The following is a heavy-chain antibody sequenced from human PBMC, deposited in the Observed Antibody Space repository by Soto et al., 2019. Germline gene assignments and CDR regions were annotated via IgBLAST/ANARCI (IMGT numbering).Heavy chain of an antibody. J-gene: IGHJ6*02. D-gene: IGHD3-10*01. CDR1: GGSISSYY. CDR3: AREGINYYYYGMDV. CDR2: IYYSGST. V-gene: IGHV4-59*01. Sequence: QVQLQESGPGLVKPSETLSLTCTVSGGSISSYYWSWIRQPPGKGLEWIGYIYYSGSTNYNPSLKSRVTISVDTSKNQFSLKLSSVTAADTAVYYCAREGINYYYYGMDVWGQGTTVTASS.